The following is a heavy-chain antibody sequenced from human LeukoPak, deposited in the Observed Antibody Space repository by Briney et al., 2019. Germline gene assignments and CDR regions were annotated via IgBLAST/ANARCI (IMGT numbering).Heavy chain of an antibody. D-gene: IGHD3-10*01. CDR3: AREGIWFGEP. J-gene: IGHJ4*02. CDR1: GFTFSDYA. CDR2: ISGSGVVT. V-gene: IGHV3-23*01. Sequence: PGGSLRLSCATSGFTFSDYAMTWVRQAPGKGLEWVATISGSGVVTYYADSVKGRFTVSGDNSKNTVYLQMNSLRAEDTAVYYCAREGIWFGEPWGQGTLVTVSS.